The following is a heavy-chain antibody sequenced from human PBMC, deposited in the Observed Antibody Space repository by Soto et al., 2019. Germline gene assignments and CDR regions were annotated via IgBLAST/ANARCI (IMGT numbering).Heavy chain of an antibody. D-gene: IGHD6-13*01. J-gene: IGHJ4*02. V-gene: IGHV5-51*01. Sequence: GESLKISCKGSGYSFTSYWIGWVRQMPGKGLEWMGIIYPGDSDTRYSPPFQGQVTISADKSISTAYLQWSSLKASDTTVYYCARSAVGDRQLVFDYWGQGTLVTVSS. CDR3: ARSAVGDRQLVFDY. CDR1: GYSFTSYW. CDR2: IYPGDSDT.